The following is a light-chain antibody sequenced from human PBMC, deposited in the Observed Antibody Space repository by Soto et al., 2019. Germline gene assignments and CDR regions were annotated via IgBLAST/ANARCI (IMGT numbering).Light chain of an antibody. CDR2: GAS. CDR1: QRVSGSY. J-gene: IGKJ1*01. V-gene: IGKV3-20*01. Sequence: EIVLTQSPGTLSLSPGERATLSCRASQRVSGSYLAWYQQKPGQAPRLLIYGASSRATGIPDRFSGSGSGTDVTLTISRLEPEDFAVYYCQQYCSSLWTFGQGTKVEVK. CDR3: QQYCSSLWT.